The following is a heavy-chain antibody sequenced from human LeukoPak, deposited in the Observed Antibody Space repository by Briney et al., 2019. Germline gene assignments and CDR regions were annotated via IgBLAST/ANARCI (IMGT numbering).Heavy chain of an antibody. CDR1: GGSISNYY. D-gene: IGHD4-17*01. J-gene: IGHJ4*02. CDR3: ARDGVGGYGE. CDR2: IYYSGST. V-gene: IGHV4-59*01. Sequence: SETLSLTCAVSGGSISNYYWSWIRQPPGKGLEWIGYIYYSGSTNYNPSLKSRVTISVDTSKNQFSLKLSSVTAADTAVYYCARDGVGGYGEWGQGTLVTVSS.